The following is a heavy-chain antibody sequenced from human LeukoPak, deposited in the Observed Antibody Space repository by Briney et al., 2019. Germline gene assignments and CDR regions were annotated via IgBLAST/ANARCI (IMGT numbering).Heavy chain of an antibody. CDR2: IYYSGST. CDR3: ARERTFGDGFDY. Sequence: PSETLSLTCTVSGGSISSYYWSWIRQPPGKGLEWIGYIYYSGSTNYNPSLKSRVTISVDTSKNQFSLKLSSVTAADTAVYYCARERTFGDGFDYWGQGTLVTVSS. CDR1: GGSISSYY. D-gene: IGHD3-3*01. J-gene: IGHJ4*02. V-gene: IGHV4-59*01.